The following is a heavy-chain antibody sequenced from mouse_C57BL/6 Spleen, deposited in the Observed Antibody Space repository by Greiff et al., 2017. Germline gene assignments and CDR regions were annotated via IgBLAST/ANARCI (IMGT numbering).Heavy chain of an antibody. Sequence: QVQLQQSGAELVKPGASVKISCKASGYAFSSYWMNWVKQRPGKGLEWIGQIYPGDGDTNYNGKFKGKATLTADKSSSTAYMQLSSLTSEDSAVYFCARESSSTMITTWRNYAMDYWGQGTSVTVSS. D-gene: IGHD2-4*01. J-gene: IGHJ4*01. CDR1: GYAFSSYW. V-gene: IGHV1-80*01. CDR3: ARESSSTMITTWRNYAMDY. CDR2: IYPGDGDT.